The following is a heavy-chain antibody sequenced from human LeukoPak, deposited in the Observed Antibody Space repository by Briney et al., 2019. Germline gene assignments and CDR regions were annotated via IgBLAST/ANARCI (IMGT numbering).Heavy chain of an antibody. CDR1: GLTFSSSA. CDR2: ISNNGGYT. D-gene: IGHD1/OR15-1a*01. CDR3: ARAKEKQSYYFDY. J-gene: IGHJ4*02. V-gene: IGHV3-23*01. Sequence: GGSLRLSCAASGLTFSSSAMSWVRQAPGKGLEWVSAISNNGGYTYYADSVQGRFTISRDNSKSTLCLQMNSLRAEDTAVYYCARAKEKQSYYFDYWGQGTLVTVSS.